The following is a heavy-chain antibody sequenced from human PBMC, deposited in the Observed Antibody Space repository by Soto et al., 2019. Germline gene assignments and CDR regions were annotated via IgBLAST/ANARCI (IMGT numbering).Heavy chain of an antibody. V-gene: IGHV3-21*01. D-gene: IGHD6-6*01. J-gene: IGHJ4*02. CDR3: ARYFEYSSSNLDY. Sequence: GGSLRLSCAASGFTFSSYSMNWVRQAPGKGLEWVSSISSSSSYIYYADSVKGRFTISRDNAKNSLYLQMNSLRAEDTAVYYCARYFEYSSSNLDYWGQGTLVTVSS. CDR2: ISSSSSYI. CDR1: GFTFSSYS.